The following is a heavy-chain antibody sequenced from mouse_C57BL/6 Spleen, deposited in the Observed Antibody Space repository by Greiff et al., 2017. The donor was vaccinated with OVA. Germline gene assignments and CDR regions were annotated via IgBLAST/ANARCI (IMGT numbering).Heavy chain of an antibody. CDR1: GYAFSSSW. J-gene: IGHJ2*01. D-gene: IGHD2-4*01. CDR2: IYPGDGDT. CDR3: ARWDYYDYDVDY. Sequence: QVQLQQSGPELVKPGASVKISCKASGYAFSSSWMNWVKQRPGKGLEWIGRIYPGDGDTNYNGKFKGKATLTADKSSSTAYMQLSSLTSEDSAVYFCARWDYYDYDVDYWGQGTTLTVSS. V-gene: IGHV1-82*01.